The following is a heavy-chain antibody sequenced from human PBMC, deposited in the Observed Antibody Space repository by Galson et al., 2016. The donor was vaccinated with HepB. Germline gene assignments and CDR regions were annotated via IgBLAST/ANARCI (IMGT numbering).Heavy chain of an antibody. V-gene: IGHV5-10-1*01. CDR2: IDPSDSYT. D-gene: IGHD6-19*01. J-gene: IGHJ4*02. Sequence: SGAEVKQPGESLRISCKGSGYRFTSHWISWVRQMPGKGLEWMGRIDPSDSYTNYSPSFQGHVTISADKSLRTAYLQWSSLKASDTAMYYCARHRDSSGWHRGDYWGQGTLVTVSS. CDR1: GYRFTSHW. CDR3: ARHRDSSGWHRGDY.